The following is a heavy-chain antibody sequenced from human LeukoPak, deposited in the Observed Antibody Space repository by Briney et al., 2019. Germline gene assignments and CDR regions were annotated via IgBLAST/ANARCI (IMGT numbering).Heavy chain of an antibody. V-gene: IGHV1-2*02. CDR2: INPNSGGT. J-gene: IGHJ4*02. CDR1: GYTFTGYY. Sequence: GASVKVSCKASGYTFTGYYMHWVRRAPGQGLEWMGWINPNSGGTNYAQKFQGRVTMTRDTSISTAYMELSRLRSDDTAVYYCARAPMYNWNYRFDYWGQGTLVTVSS. D-gene: IGHD1-7*01. CDR3: ARAPMYNWNYRFDY.